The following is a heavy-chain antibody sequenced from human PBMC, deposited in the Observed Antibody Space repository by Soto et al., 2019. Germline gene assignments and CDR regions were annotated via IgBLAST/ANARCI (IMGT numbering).Heavy chain of an antibody. CDR2: IYYSGST. D-gene: IGHD3-22*01. J-gene: IGHJ3*02. CDR3: ARGRVIIGVDI. V-gene: IGHV4-59*01. CDR1: GGSISSYY. Sequence: SETLSLTCTVSGGSISSYYWSWIRQPPGKGLEWIGYIYYSGSTNYNPSLKSRVTISVDTSKNQFSLKLSSVTAADTAVYYCARGRVIIGVDIWGQRTMVTVSS.